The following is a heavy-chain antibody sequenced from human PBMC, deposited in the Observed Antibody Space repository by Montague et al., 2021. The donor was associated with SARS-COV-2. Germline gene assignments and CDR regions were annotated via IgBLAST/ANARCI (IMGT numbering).Heavy chain of an antibody. CDR3: ARAPFMITFGGVITRLRGYCFDD. Sequence: SETLSLTCTVSGGSISSSSYYWGWIRQPPGKGLEWIGSIYYSGSTCYNPSLKSRVTISVDTSKNQFSLKLSSVTAADTAVYYCARAPFMITFGGVITRLRGYCFDDWGQGTLVTVSS. J-gene: IGHJ4*02. CDR2: IYYSGST. D-gene: IGHD3-16*01. CDR1: GGSISSSSYY. V-gene: IGHV4-39*07.